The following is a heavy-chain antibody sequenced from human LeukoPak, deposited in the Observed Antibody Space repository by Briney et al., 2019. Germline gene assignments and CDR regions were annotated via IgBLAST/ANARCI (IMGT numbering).Heavy chain of an antibody. CDR2: VSNGGVTT. V-gene: IGHV3-23*03. CDR1: GFTFGSYA. Sequence: PGGSLRLSCAASGFTFGSYAMSWARQIPGKSLEWVSIVSNGGVTTYYADSVRGRFTISRDNSRNMLYLQMSSLRAEDTAVYYCVKLSSGSSSSFAFDSWGKGTLVTVSS. CDR3: VKLSSGSSSSFAFDS. J-gene: IGHJ4*02. D-gene: IGHD6-13*01.